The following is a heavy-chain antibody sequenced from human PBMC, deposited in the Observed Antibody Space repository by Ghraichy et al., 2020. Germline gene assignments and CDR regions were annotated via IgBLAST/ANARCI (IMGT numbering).Heavy chain of an antibody. CDR1: GFTFSSYV. J-gene: IGHJ1*01. V-gene: IGHV3-30*03. CDR3: ARDLYMDYYDSSDYLLYFQH. CDR2: ISHDGSNK. D-gene: IGHD3-22*01. Sequence: GGSLRLSCVASGFTFSSYVMHWVRQAPGKGLEWVAVISHDGSNKYYADSVKGRFTISRDNSKNTLYLQMNSLRAEDTAVYYCARDLYMDYYDSSDYLLYFQHWGQGTLVTASS.